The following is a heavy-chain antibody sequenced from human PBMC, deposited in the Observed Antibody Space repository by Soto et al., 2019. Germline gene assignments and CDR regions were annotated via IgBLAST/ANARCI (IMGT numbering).Heavy chain of an antibody. V-gene: IGHV4-59*08. J-gene: IGHJ3*02. D-gene: IGHD2-15*01. CDR2: IYYSGST. CDR1: GGSISSYY. CDR3: ARSRGYCSGGSCYGPNDAFDI. Sequence: ETLSLTCTVSGGSISSYYWSWIRQPPGKGLELIGYIYYSGSTNYNPSLKSRVTISVDTSKNQFSLKLSSVTAADTAVYYCARSRGYCSGGSCYGPNDAFDIWGQGTMVTVSS.